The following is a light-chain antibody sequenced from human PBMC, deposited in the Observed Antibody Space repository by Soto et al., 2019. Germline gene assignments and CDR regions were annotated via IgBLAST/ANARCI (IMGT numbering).Light chain of an antibody. CDR3: CSYAGGATVV. CDR1: SSDVGAYNL. Sequence: QSVLTRPASVSGSPGQSITISCTGTSSDVGAYNLVSWYQQHPGKAPKLLIYEVNKRPSGASDRFSGSRSGSTASLTISGLQAEDEADYHCCSYAGGATVVFGGGTKLTVL. J-gene: IGLJ2*01. V-gene: IGLV2-23*02. CDR2: EVN.